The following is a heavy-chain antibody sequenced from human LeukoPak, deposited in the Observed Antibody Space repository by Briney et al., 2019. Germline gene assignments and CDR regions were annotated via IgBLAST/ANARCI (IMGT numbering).Heavy chain of an antibody. J-gene: IGHJ4*02. CDR3: ARDTEMATAIDY. CDR1: GFTFSSYA. V-gene: IGHV3-30-3*01. Sequence: PGRSLRLSCAASGFTFSSYAMHWVRQAPGKGLEWVAVISYDGSNKYYADSVKGRFTISRDNSKNTLYLQMNSLRAEDTAVYYCARDTEMATAIDYWGQGTLVTVFS. CDR2: ISYDGSNK. D-gene: IGHD5-24*01.